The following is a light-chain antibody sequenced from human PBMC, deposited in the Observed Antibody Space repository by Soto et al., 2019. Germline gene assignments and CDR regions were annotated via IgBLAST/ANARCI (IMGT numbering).Light chain of an antibody. CDR2: GAS. V-gene: IGKV3-20*01. Sequence: EIVLTQSPGTLSLSPGERATLSCRASQSVSSSYLAWYQQKPGQAPRLLIYGASSRATGIPDRFSGSGSGTDVTLTISRLEPEDFAVYSCQQYGSSPGTFGGGTKVEI. CDR3: QQYGSSPGT. CDR1: QSVSSSY. J-gene: IGKJ4*01.